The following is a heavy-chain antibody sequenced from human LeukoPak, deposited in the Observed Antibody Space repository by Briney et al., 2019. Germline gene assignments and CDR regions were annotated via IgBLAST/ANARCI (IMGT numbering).Heavy chain of an antibody. CDR1: GYTFTSYY. Sequence: GASVKVSCKASGYTFTSYYMHWVRQAPGQGLEWMGIINPSGGSTSYAQKFQGRVTMTRDTSTSTVYVELSSLRSEDTAVYYCAREEFTIFGVVIIDRHYYGMDVWGQGTTVTVSS. D-gene: IGHD3-3*01. CDR2: INPSGGST. CDR3: AREEFTIFGVVIIDRHYYGMDV. J-gene: IGHJ6*02. V-gene: IGHV1-46*01.